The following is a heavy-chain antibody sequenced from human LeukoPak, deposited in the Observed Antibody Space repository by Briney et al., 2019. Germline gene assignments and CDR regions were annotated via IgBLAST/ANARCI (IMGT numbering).Heavy chain of an antibody. Sequence: GGSLRLSCVASEFTFSSYWIHWVRQAPGKGLVWVSRIRGDGIVTNYADSVEGRFTVSRDNAKNTVHLQMNSLRDDDTAVYYCARASPADFNLWGRGTLVTASS. CDR3: ARASPADFNL. CDR2: IRGDGIVT. CDR1: EFTFSSYW. J-gene: IGHJ2*01. V-gene: IGHV3-74*01.